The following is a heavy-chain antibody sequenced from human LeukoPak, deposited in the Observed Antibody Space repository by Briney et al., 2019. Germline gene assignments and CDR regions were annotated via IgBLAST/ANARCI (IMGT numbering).Heavy chain of an antibody. V-gene: IGHV4-39*07. CDR2: IYHSGST. J-gene: IGHJ6*03. D-gene: IGHD1-7*01. CDR3: ARENYPTIYYCYYYMDV. Sequence: SSETLSLTCTVSGGSISSSSYYWGWIRQPPGKGLEWIGSIYHSGSTYYNPSLKSRVTISVDTSKNQFSLKLSSVTAADTAVYYCARENYPTIYYCYYYMDVWGKGTTVTVSS. CDR1: GGSISSSSYY.